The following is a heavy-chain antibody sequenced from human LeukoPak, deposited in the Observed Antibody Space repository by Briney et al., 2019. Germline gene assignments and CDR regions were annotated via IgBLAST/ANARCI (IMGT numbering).Heavy chain of an antibody. CDR2: ISSSGST. J-gene: IGHJ3*02. V-gene: IGHV4-61*02. CDR3: ARRYSSGSYDAFII. CDR1: GGSISSGTYY. Sequence: SETLSLTCTVSGGSISSGTYYWSWIRQPAGKGLEWIGRISSSGSTHYNPSLQSRVTISADTSKNQFSLKVNSVTAADTAVYYCARRYSSGSYDAFIIWGQGTMLPVSS. D-gene: IGHD5-18*01.